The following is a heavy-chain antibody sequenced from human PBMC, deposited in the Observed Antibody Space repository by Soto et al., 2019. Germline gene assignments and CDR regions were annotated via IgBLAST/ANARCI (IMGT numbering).Heavy chain of an antibody. D-gene: IGHD6-13*01. V-gene: IGHV4-4*07. CDR2: IYSSGTT. CDR3: TGAGIAGYYYALDV. CDR1: AGSISTHY. J-gene: IGHJ6*02. Sequence: PSETLSLTCTVSAGSISTHYWSWIRQPAGKGLEWIGRIYSSGTTNYNPSLKSRVTMSVDPSKNQFSLRLSSVTAADTAVYYCTGAGIAGYYYALDVWGQGNTVTVSS.